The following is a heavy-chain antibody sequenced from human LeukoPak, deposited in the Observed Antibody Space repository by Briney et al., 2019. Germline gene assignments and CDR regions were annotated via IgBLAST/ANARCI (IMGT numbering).Heavy chain of an antibody. V-gene: IGHV3-43*01. CDR1: GFTFDDNT. J-gene: IGHJ4*02. D-gene: IGHD1-26*01. Sequence: GGSLRLSCAASGFTFDDNTMHWVRLAPGKGLEWVSLISWDGGSTYYADSVKGRFTISRDNSKNSLFVQMNSLRTEDTALYYCAKSDGTALDYWGQGTLVTVSS. CDR3: AKSDGTALDY. CDR2: ISWDGGST.